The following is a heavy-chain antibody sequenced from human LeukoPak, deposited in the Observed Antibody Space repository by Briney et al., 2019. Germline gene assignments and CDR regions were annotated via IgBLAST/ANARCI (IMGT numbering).Heavy chain of an antibody. CDR3: ARARSARYYYYYGMDV. CDR2: IYYSGST. Sequence: SETLSLTCTVSGGSISSYYWSWIRQPPGRGLEWIGYIYYSGSTNYNPSLKSRVTISVDTSKNQFSLKLSSVTAADTAVYYCARARSARYYYYYGMDVWGQGTTVTVSS. D-gene: IGHD3-16*02. CDR1: GGSISSYY. V-gene: IGHV4-59*01. J-gene: IGHJ6*02.